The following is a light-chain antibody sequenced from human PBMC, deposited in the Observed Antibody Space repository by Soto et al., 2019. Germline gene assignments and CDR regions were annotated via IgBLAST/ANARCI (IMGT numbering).Light chain of an antibody. CDR1: QSIGNY. J-gene: IGKJ5*01. CDR3: QQYDDLPIT. CDR2: SAS. Sequence: DIQMTQSPVSLSASVGDRVTISCRASQSIGNYLNWYQQKAGEVPKLLIYSASNLHPGVPSRFRGSGSGTEFSFNITSLQPEDVATYYCQQYDDLPITFGQGTRLEI. V-gene: IGKV1-33*01.